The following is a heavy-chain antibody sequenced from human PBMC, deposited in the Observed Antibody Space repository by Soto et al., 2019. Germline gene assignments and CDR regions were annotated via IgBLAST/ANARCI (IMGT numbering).Heavy chain of an antibody. CDR1: GYTFTSYY. D-gene: IGHD4-17*01. J-gene: IGHJ3*02. CDR2: INPSGGST. CDR3: ARDYGGNSDAFDI. Sequence: QVQLVQSGAEVKKPGASVKVSCKASGYTFTSYYMHWVRQAPGQGLEWMGIINPSGGSTSYAQKFQGRVTMTRDTYTSKVHMELSSLRSEDTAVYYCARDYGGNSDAFDIWGQGTMVTVSS. V-gene: IGHV1-46*03.